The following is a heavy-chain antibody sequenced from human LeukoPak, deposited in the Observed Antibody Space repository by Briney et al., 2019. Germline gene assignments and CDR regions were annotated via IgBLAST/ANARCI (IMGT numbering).Heavy chain of an antibody. V-gene: IGHV4-30-4*01. CDR1: GGSISSGDYY. J-gene: IGHJ3*02. Sequence: SQTLSLTCTVSGGSISSGDYYWSWIRQPPGKGLEWIGYIYYSGSTYYNPSLKSRVTISVDTSKNQFSLKLSSVTAADTAVYYCARDQYYYDSSGYYHAFDIWGQGTMVTVSS. D-gene: IGHD3-22*01. CDR3: ARDQYYYDSSGYYHAFDI. CDR2: IYYSGST.